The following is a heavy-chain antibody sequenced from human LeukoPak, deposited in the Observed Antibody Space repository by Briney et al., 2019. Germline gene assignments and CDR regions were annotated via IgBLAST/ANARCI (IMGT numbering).Heavy chain of an antibody. Sequence: ASVKVSCKTSGYTFTSYGISWVRQAPGQGLEWMGWISTYNGNTNHAQKLQGRVTMTTDTSTTTAYMELRSLRSDDSAVYYCARRGGQLWPLDYWGQGTLVTVSS. CDR2: ISTYNGNT. CDR3: ARRGGQLWPLDY. J-gene: IGHJ4*02. CDR1: GYTFTSYG. V-gene: IGHV1-18*04. D-gene: IGHD5-18*01.